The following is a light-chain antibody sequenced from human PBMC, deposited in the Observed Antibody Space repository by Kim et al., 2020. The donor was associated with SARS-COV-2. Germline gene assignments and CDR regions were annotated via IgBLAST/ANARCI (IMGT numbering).Light chain of an antibody. CDR1: SLRSYY. J-gene: IGLJ2*01. CDR2: GKN. Sequence: SSELTQDPAVSVALGQTVRITCQGDSLRSYYATWYQQKPGQAPILVIYGKNNRPSGIPDRFSGSSSGNTASLTITGTQAGGEADYYCNSRDSNDNVVFGGGTKLTDL. CDR3: NSRDSNDNVV. V-gene: IGLV3-19*01.